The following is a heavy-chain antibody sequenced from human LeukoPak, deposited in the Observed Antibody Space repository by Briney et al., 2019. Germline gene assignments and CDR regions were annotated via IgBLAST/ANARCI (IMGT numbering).Heavy chain of an antibody. Sequence: SVKVSCKASGGTFSSYAISWVRQAPGQGLEWMGRIIPIFGTANYAQKFQGRVTITTDESTSTAYPELSSLRSEDTAVYYCAREFPTYYYEVYYFDYWGQGTLVTVSS. CDR1: GGTFSSYA. CDR2: IIPIFGTA. CDR3: AREFPTYYYEVYYFDY. D-gene: IGHD3-22*01. J-gene: IGHJ4*02. V-gene: IGHV1-69*05.